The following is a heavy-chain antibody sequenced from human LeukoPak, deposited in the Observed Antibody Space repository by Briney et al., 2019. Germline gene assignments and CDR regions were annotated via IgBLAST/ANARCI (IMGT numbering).Heavy chain of an antibody. CDR1: GGSISSGDYY. Sequence: SETLSLTCTVSGGSISSGDYYWSWIRQPPGKGLEWIGYIYYSGSTYYNPSLKSRVTISVDTSKNQFSLKLSSVTAADTAVYYCARDGGTMIVGWGFWWGQGTLVTVSS. CDR2: IYYSGST. CDR3: ARDGGTMIVGWGFW. V-gene: IGHV4-30-4*01. D-gene: IGHD3-22*01. J-gene: IGHJ4*02.